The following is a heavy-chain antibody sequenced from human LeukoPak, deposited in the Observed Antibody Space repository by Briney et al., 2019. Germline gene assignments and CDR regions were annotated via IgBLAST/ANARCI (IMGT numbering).Heavy chain of an antibody. J-gene: IGHJ6*02. CDR1: GFTFSSYA. CDR3: AKEYSSSSYYYYGMDV. CDR2: ISGSGGST. Sequence: SGGSLRLPCAASGFTFSSYAMSWVRQAPGKGLEWVSAISGSGGSTYYADSVKGRFTISRDNSKNTLYLQMNSLRAEDTAVYYCAKEYSSSSYYYYGMDVWGQGTTVTVSS. D-gene: IGHD6-6*01. V-gene: IGHV3-23*01.